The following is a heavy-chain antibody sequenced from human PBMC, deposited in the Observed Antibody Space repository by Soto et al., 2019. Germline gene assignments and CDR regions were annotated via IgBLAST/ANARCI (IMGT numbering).Heavy chain of an antibody. J-gene: IGHJ6*03. CDR3: AREKLYYYYMDV. CDR1: GYTFTSYG. Sequence: ASVKVSCKASGYTFTSYGISWVRQAPGQGLEWMGGISAYNGNTNYAQKLQGRVTMTTDTSTSTAYMELRSLRSDDTAVYYCAREKLYYYYMDVWGKGTTVTVSS. CDR2: ISAYNGNT. V-gene: IGHV1-18*01.